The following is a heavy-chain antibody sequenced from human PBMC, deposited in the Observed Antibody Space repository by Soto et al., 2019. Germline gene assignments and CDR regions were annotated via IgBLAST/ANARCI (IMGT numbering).Heavy chain of an antibody. CDR1: GGSFSGYY. V-gene: IGHV4-34*01. Sequence: QVQLQQWGAGLLKPSETLSLTCAVYGGSFSGYYWSWIRQPPGKGLERIGELNDSGGTNYNASIKSCVRISADTSKNQFSLKLNFVTAADTAVYYCARGRGGVQHWGQGTLVTVSS. J-gene: IGHJ1*01. CDR2: LNDSGGT. CDR3: ARGRGGVQH. D-gene: IGHD3-10*01.